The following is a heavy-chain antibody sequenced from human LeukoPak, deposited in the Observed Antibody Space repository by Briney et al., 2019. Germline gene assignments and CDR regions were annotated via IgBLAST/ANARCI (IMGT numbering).Heavy chain of an antibody. CDR3: ARDFCSGGSCYWFDP. J-gene: IGHJ5*02. V-gene: IGHV4-59*01. CDR2: IYYSGST. D-gene: IGHD2-15*01. Sequence: PSETLSLTCTVSGGSISSYYWSWIRQPPGKGLEWIGYIYYSGSTNYNPSLKSRVTISVDTSKNQFSLKLSSVTAADTAVYYCARDFCSGGSCYWFDPWGQGTLVTVSS. CDR1: GGSISSYY.